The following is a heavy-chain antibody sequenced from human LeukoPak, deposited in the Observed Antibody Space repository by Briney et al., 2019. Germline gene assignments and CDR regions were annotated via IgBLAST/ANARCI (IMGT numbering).Heavy chain of an antibody. Sequence: PAGGSLRLSCAASGFTFSSYGMSWVRQAPGKGLEWVSAISGSGGSTYYADSVKGRFTISRDNSKNTLYLQMNSLRAEDTAVYYCAKDDLLFIAVAATVFDYWGQGTLVTVSS. CDR1: GFTFSSYG. V-gene: IGHV3-23*01. J-gene: IGHJ4*02. D-gene: IGHD6-19*01. CDR3: AKDDLLFIAVAATVFDY. CDR2: ISGSGGST.